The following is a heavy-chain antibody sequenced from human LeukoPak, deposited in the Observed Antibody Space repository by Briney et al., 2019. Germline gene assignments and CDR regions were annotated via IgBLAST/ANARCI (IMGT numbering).Heavy chain of an antibody. J-gene: IGHJ4*02. Sequence: GGSLRLSCAASGFTFSSYAMHWVRQAPGKGLEWVAVISYDGSNKYYADSVKGRFTISRDNSKNTLYLQMNSLRAEDTAVYYCAKALAYCGGDCYSRYFDYWGQGTLVTVSS. D-gene: IGHD2-21*02. CDR3: AKALAYCGGDCYSRYFDY. V-gene: IGHV3-30-3*01. CDR1: GFTFSSYA. CDR2: ISYDGSNK.